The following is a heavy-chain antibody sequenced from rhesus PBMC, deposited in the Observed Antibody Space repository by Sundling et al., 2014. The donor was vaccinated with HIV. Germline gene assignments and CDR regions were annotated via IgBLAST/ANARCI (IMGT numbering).Heavy chain of an antibody. J-gene: IGHJ4*01. D-gene: IGHD2-15*01. CDR3: ATSLFDY. Sequence: EVQLVETGGGLVQPGGSLKLSCAASGLTFSAYAMSWIRQAPGKGLEWVSGIETTETSTFYADSVRGRFTISRDNSKNTLSLAMNSLRPEDTAVYYCATSLFDYWGQGVLVTVSS. CDR2: IETTETST. CDR1: GLTFSAYA. V-gene: IGHV3-103*01.